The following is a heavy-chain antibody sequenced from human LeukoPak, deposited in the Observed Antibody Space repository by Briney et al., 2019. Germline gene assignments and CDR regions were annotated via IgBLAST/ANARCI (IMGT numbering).Heavy chain of an antibody. CDR1: GFTFSSYE. CDR2: ISSSSSYI. Sequence: GGSLRLSCAASGFTFSSYEMNWVRQAPGKGLEWVSSISSSSSYIYYADSVKGRFTISRDNAKNSLYLQMNSLRAEDTAVYYCAREEGNNGYNQWGQGTLVTVSS. V-gene: IGHV3-21*01. J-gene: IGHJ4*02. CDR3: AREEGNNGYNQ. D-gene: IGHD1-14*01.